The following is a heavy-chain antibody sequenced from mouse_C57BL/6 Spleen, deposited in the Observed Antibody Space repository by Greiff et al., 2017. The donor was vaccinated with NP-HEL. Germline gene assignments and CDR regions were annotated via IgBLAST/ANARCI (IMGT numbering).Heavy chain of an antibody. Sequence: QVQLQQSGPELVKPGASVKISCKASGYAFSSSWMNWVKQRPGKGLAWIGRIYPGDGDTNYNGTFKGKATLTADNSSSTASMQLSSLTSEDSAVYVCDLGRITTVVADYFDYWGQGTTLTVSS. J-gene: IGHJ2*01. D-gene: IGHD1-1*01. CDR2: IYPGDGDT. CDR3: DLGRITTVVADYFDY. CDR1: GYAFSSSW. V-gene: IGHV1-82*01.